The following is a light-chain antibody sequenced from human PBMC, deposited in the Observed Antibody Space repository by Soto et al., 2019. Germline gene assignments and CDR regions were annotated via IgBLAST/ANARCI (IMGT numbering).Light chain of an antibody. CDR1: QSVSSNS. CDR2: GAS. CDR3: QQYGSSPRT. J-gene: IGKJ1*01. V-gene: IGKV3-20*01. Sequence: EIVLTQSPGTLSLSPGERATLSCRASQSVSSNSVAWYQQRPGQAPRLLIYGASSRATGIPDRFSGSGSGTDFTLTISRLEPEDFAVYYCQQYGSSPRTFGQGTKVEIK.